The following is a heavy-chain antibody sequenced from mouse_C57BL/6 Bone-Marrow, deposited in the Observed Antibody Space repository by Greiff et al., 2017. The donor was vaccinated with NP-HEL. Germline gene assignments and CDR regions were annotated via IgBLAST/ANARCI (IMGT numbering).Heavy chain of an antibody. Sequence: VQLQQSGPVLVKPGASVKMSCKASGYTFTDYYMHWVKQSHGQSLEWIGVINPYNGGTSYNQKFKGKATLTADKSSSTAYMDLNSLTSETSAVLFCACICGYALVADWGQGTLVTVSA. V-gene: IGHV1-19*01. CDR2: INPYNGGT. CDR3: ACICGYALVAD. CDR1: GYTFTDYY. J-gene: IGHJ3*01. D-gene: IGHD2-2*01.